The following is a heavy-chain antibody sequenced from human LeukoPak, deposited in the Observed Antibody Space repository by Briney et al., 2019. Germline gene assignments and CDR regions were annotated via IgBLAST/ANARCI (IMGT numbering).Heavy chain of an antibody. Sequence: SETLSLTCAVYGGSFSGYYWSWIRQPPGKGLEWIGEINHSGSTNYNPSLKSRVTISVDTSKNQFSLKLSSVTAADTAVYYCARALFSVTRGYFDYWGQGTLVTVSS. CDR3: ARALFSVTRGYFDY. J-gene: IGHJ4*02. CDR1: GGSFSGYY. D-gene: IGHD4-17*01. V-gene: IGHV4-34*01. CDR2: INHSGST.